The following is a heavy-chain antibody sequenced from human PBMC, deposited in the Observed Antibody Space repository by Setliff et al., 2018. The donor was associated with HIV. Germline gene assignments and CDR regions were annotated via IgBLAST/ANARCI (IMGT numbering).Heavy chain of an antibody. Sequence: ASVKVSCKASGYTFINYGINWVRQAPGQGLQWMGWVNPHSGNTGYAPMFQGRLSMTRDTSTNTAYMELYTLETHDTAVYYCARGSNNYGAYILYGMDIWGQGTSVTVSS. CDR1: GYTFINYG. CDR2: VNPHSGNT. J-gene: IGHJ6*02. CDR3: ARGSNNYGAYILYGMDI. V-gene: IGHV1-8*02. D-gene: IGHD4-17*01.